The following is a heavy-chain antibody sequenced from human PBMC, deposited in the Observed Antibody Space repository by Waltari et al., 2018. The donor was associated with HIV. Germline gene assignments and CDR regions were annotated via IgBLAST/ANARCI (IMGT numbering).Heavy chain of an antibody. J-gene: IGHJ5*02. CDR3: ATSVDYGDYVVSGGWFDP. Sequence: QVQLVQSGAEVKKPGASVTVSCKVSGYTLTELSMHWVRQAPGKGLEWMGGFDPEDGETIYAQKFQGRVTMTEDTSTDTAYMELSSLRSEDTAVYYCATSVDYGDYVVSGGWFDPWGQGTLVTVSS. V-gene: IGHV1-24*01. CDR1: GYTLTELS. CDR2: FDPEDGET. D-gene: IGHD4-17*01.